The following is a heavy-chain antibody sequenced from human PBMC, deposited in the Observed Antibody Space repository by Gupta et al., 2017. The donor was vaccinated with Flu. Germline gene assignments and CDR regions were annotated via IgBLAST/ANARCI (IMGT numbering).Heavy chain of an antibody. Sequence: QVQLQQWGAGLLKPSETLSLTCAVYGWSFSGYYWSWIRQTPGKGLEWIGEINHSGSTNYNPSLKSRVTISVDTSKNQFSLKLSSVTAADTAVYYCARVDYVWGSYRFWDYYGMDVWGQGTTVTVSS. D-gene: IGHD3-16*02. CDR2: INHSGST. J-gene: IGHJ6*02. CDR3: ARVDYVWGSYRFWDYYGMDV. CDR1: GWSFSGYY. V-gene: IGHV4-34*01.